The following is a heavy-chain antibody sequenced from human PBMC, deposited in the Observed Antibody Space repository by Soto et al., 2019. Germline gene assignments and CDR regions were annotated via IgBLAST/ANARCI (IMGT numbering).Heavy chain of an antibody. CDR3: ARKTTVTTLIDY. V-gene: IGHV3-11*06. CDR1: GSSFRDYY. J-gene: IGHJ4*02. Sequence: GGSLRLSCAASGSSFRDYYMSWIRQSPGKGLEWLSYITSSSSYTHYADSVKGRFTISRDNAKNTLYLQMNSLRAEDTAVYYCARKTTVTTLIDYWGQGTLVTVSS. D-gene: IGHD4-17*01. CDR2: ITSSSSYT.